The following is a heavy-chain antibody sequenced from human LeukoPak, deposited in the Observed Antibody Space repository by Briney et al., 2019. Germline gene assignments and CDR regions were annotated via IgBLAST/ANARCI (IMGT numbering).Heavy chain of an antibody. D-gene: IGHD2-15*01. CDR1: GFTFSSFW. V-gene: IGHV3-7*01. Sequence: GGSLRLSCAASGFTFSSFWMSWVRQAPGKGLEWVADINQDGSEKYYVDSVKGRFTISRDNAKNSLNLQMNSLRVEDTAVYYCARDRIGWFDYWGQGTLVTVFS. J-gene: IGHJ4*02. CDR2: INQDGSEK. CDR3: ARDRIGWFDY.